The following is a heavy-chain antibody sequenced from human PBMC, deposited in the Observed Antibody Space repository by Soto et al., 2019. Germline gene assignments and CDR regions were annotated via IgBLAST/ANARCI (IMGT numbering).Heavy chain of an antibody. CDR2: INHSGST. V-gene: IGHV4-34*01. CDR1: GGSCSGYY. J-gene: IGHJ6*02. D-gene: IGHD6-19*01. CDR3: AITHGSGWYWLGYDGSEQ. Sequence: SENLSLTFAVYGGSCSGYYWSWVRQPPGKGLEWIGEINHSGSTNYNPSLKSRVTISVDTSKNQFSLKLSSVTAADTAVYYCAITHGSGWYWLGYDGSEQWGYGTTLT.